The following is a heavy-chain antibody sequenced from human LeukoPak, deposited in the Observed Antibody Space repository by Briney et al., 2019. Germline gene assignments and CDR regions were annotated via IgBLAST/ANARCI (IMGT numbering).Heavy chain of an antibody. CDR2: INPNSGGT. CDR1: GYTFTGYY. Sequence: ASVKVSCKASGYTFTGYYMHWVRQAPGQGLEWMGWINPNSGGTNYAQKFQGRVTMTRDTSISTAYMELSRLRSDDTAVYYCAKSIAAATRRDWFDPWGQGTLVTVSS. V-gene: IGHV1-2*02. D-gene: IGHD6-13*01. J-gene: IGHJ5*02. CDR3: AKSIAAATRRDWFDP.